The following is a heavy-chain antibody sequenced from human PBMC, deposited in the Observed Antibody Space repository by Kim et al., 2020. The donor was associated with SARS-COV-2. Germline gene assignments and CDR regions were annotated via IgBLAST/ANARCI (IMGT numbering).Heavy chain of an antibody. CDR3: AREGIAVAGVNYYYGMDV. Sequence: GGSLRLSCAASGFTFSSYAMHWVRQAPGKGLEWVAVISYDGSNKYYADSVKGRFTFSRDNSKNTLYLQMNSLRAEDTAVYYCAREGIAVAGVNYYYGMDVWGQGTTVTVSS. D-gene: IGHD6-19*01. J-gene: IGHJ6*02. CDR2: ISYDGSNK. V-gene: IGHV3-30*04. CDR1: GFTFSSYA.